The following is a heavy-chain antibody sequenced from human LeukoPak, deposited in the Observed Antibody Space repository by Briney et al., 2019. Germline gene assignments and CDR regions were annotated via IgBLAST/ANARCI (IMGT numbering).Heavy chain of an antibody. V-gene: IGHV1-2*02. CDR2: IDPNSADT. CDR1: AYTFTSYY. CDR3: ARGDGGGSPLQH. D-gene: IGHD2-15*01. Sequence: ASVKVSCRASAYTFTSYYLHWVRQAPGQGLEWMGWIDPNSADTHSAQKFQGRLSLTRDTSVSTAYMLLNSLRSDDTAVYFCARGDGGGSPLQHWGQGTLVTVSS. J-gene: IGHJ1*01.